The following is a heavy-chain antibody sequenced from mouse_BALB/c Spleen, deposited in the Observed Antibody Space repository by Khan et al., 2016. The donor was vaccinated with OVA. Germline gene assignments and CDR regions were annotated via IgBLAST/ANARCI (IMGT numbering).Heavy chain of an antibody. D-gene: IGHD2-10*01. CDR3: ARHPYCTDTMAY. J-gene: IGHJ4*01. V-gene: IGHV9-3-1*01. CDR2: INTYTGEP. CDR1: GYTFTNFG. Sequence: QIQLVQSGPELQKPGETVKISCKTSGYTFTNFGMNWVKQAPGKGLEWMGWINTYTGEPSYADDFKGRFAFSLETSASTAYLQIHNLKNEDPATLFCARHPYCTDTMAYWGQGTSVTVSS.